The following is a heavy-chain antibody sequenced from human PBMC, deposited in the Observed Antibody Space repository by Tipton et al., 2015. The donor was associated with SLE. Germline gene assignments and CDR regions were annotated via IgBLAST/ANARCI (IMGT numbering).Heavy chain of an antibody. CDR3: ASLGSGYSDY. V-gene: IGHV4-39*01. J-gene: IGHJ4*02. CDR2: LDYSGST. Sequence: TLSLTCTVSGGSIRSSSYYWGWICQPPGKGLEWIGSLDYSGSTYYNPSLKSRVTISVDTSKNQFSLKLSSVTAADTAVYYCASLGSGYSDYWGQGTLVTVSS. D-gene: IGHD3-22*01. CDR1: GGSIRSSSYY.